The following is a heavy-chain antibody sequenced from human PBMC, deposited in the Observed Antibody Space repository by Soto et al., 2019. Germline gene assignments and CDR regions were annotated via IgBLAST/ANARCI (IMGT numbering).Heavy chain of an antibody. D-gene: IGHD3-16*01. CDR1: GFRFSDYG. J-gene: IGHJ3*01. CDR2: ISAFNGNT. CDR3: ARSYYLADAFDV. V-gene: IGHV1-18*01. Sequence: ASVKVSCKASGFRFSDYGFNWLRQAPGQGLEWMGWISAFNGNTETAQGLQDRVTMTADSSTTTAHMDLTNLTTDDTAIYYCARSYYLADAFDVWGQGTMVTVSS.